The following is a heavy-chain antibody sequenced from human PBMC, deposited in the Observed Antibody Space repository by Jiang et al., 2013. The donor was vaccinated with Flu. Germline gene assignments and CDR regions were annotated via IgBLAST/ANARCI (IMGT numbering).Heavy chain of an antibody. CDR1: GGSISSRSYY. CDR2: IFYSGTT. D-gene: IGHD6-6*01. V-gene: IGHV4-39*07. Sequence: GPGLVKPSETLSLTCTVSGGSISSRSYYWGWIRQPPGKGLEWIGNIFYSGTTYYNPSLKSRVTISVDTSKNQFSLNVSSVTAADTALYYCARLQRGKQLANYFDYWGQGTLVTVSS. J-gene: IGHJ4*02. CDR3: ARLQRGKQLANYFDY.